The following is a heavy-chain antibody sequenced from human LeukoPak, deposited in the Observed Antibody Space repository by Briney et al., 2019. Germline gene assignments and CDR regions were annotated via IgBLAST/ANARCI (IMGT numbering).Heavy chain of an antibody. D-gene: IGHD1-26*01. Sequence: PGGSLRLSCAASGFTLSSYGMHWVRQAPGKGLEWVAFIRYDGSNKYYADSVKGRFTISRDNSKNTLYLQMNSLRAEDTAVYYCAKDRSGSWTDFDYWGQGTLVTVSS. CDR2: IRYDGSNK. V-gene: IGHV3-30*02. CDR1: GFTLSSYG. CDR3: AKDRSGSWTDFDY. J-gene: IGHJ4*02.